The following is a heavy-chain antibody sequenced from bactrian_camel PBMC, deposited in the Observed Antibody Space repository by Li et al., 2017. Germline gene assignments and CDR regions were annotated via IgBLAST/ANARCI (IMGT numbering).Heavy chain of an antibody. CDR1: GFTFSNFA. Sequence: VQLVESGGGLVQPGGSLRLSCAASGFTFSNFAMSWVRQAPGKGIEWVSTISSGINSGGERTYYKDSVKGRFTISRDNAKNTVYLQLYSLNTWDMGMYYCATGQFSTSKWMYEYDYWGQGTQVTVS. CDR3: ATGQFSTSKWMYEYDY. V-gene: IGHV3S40*01. CDR2: ISSGINSGGERT. J-gene: IGHJ4*01. D-gene: IGHD5*01.